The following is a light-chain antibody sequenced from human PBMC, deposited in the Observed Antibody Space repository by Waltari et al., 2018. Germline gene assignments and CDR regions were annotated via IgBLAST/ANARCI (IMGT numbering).Light chain of an antibody. V-gene: IGKV3-11*01. CDR1: QSVGTS. CDR3: QQRSNWPPELT. J-gene: IGKJ4*01. Sequence: EIVLTQSPATLPSSPGERATLSCRVSQSVGTSLAWYQQKPGQAPRILIWDASNRARGTPARFSGSGSGTDFTLSISGLEPEDFAVYYCQQRSNWPPELTFGGGTKVEIK. CDR2: DAS.